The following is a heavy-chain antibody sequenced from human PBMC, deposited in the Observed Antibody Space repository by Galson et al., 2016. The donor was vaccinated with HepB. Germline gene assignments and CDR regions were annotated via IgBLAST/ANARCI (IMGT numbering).Heavy chain of an antibody. CDR2: ISSSSVYI. CDR1: GFTLSNYR. J-gene: IGHJ4*02. D-gene: IGHD5-24*01. V-gene: IGHV3-21*01. CDR3: ARADGFNTPFFDS. Sequence: SLRLSCAVSGFTLSNYRIDWVRQAPGKGLEWVSCISSSSVYIWYADSVRGRFTNSRDNAKNSLYLQMDSLTAEDTAVYYCARADGFNTPFFDSWGQGTLVTVS.